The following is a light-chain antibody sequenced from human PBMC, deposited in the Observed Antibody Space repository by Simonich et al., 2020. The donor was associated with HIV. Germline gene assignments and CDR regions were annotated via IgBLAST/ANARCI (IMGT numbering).Light chain of an antibody. CDR1: QSVSSD. CDR3: QQYNNWPPA. Sequence: EIVMTQSPATLSVSPGERATLSCRASQSVSSDLAWYHQEPGQAPRLLIYGASTRATGIPARCSGSGSGTEFTLTISSLQSEDFAVYYCQQYNNWPPAFGQGTRLEIK. J-gene: IGKJ5*01. CDR2: GAS. V-gene: IGKV3-15*01.